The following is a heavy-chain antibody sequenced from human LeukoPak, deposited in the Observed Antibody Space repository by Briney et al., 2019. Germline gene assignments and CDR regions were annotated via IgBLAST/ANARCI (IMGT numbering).Heavy chain of an antibody. J-gene: IGHJ3*02. V-gene: IGHV3-49*04. Sequence: GGSLRLSCAASGFTFSSYAMSWVRQAPGKGLEWVGFIRSKAYGGTTEYAASVKGRFTISRDDSKSIAYLQMNSLKTEDTAVYYCTSSTGYDAFDIWGQGTMVTVSS. CDR2: IRSKAYGGTT. D-gene: IGHD3-9*01. CDR1: GFTFSSYA. CDR3: TSSTGYDAFDI.